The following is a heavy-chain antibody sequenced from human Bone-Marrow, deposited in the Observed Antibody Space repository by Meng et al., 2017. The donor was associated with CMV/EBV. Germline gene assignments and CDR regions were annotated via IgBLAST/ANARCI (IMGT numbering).Heavy chain of an antibody. Sequence: GESLKISCAASGFTFSSYAMHWVRQAPGKGLEWVAVISYDGSNKYYADSVKGRFTISRDNSKNTLYLQMNSLRAEDTAVYYCARDGSSSWYSFDYWGQGTRVTVYS. D-gene: IGHD6-13*01. J-gene: IGHJ4*02. CDR3: ARDGSSSWYSFDY. V-gene: IGHV3-30*04. CDR2: ISYDGSNK. CDR1: GFTFSSYA.